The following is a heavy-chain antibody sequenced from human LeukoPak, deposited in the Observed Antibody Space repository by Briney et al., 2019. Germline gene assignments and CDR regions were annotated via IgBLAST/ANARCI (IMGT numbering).Heavy chain of an antibody. D-gene: IGHD6-6*01. CDR3: ARERIPYRSSPGAFDI. J-gene: IGHJ3*02. CDR2: IYYSGST. CDR1: GGSISSYY. V-gene: IGHV4-59*01. Sequence: PSETLYLTCTVSGGSISSYYWSWIRQPPGKGLEWIGYIYYSGSTNYNPSLKSRVTISVDTSKNKCSLKLSSVTAADTAVYYCARERIPYRSSPGAFDIWGQGTMVTVSS.